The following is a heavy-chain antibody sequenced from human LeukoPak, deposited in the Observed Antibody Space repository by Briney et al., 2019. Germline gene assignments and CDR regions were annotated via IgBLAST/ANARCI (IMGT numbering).Heavy chain of an antibody. Sequence: PSETLSLTCTVSGGSVSSGSYYWSWIRQPPGKGLEWIGYIYYSGSTNYNPSLKSRVTISVDTSKNQFSLKLSPVTAADTAVYYCARVGDFYDAFDIWGQGTMVTVSS. V-gene: IGHV4-61*01. J-gene: IGHJ3*02. D-gene: IGHD2/OR15-2a*01. CDR3: ARVGDFYDAFDI. CDR1: GGSVSSGSYY. CDR2: IYYSGST.